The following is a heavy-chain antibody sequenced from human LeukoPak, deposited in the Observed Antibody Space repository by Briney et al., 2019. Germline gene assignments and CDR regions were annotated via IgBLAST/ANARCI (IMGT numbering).Heavy chain of an antibody. V-gene: IGHV4-31*11. CDR1: GDSISSGGYY. Sequence: SETLSLTCAVSGDSISSGGYYWSWIRQPPGKGLEWIGYIYYSGTTYYSSSLKSRATISVDTSKNQFSLKLTSVTAADTAVYYCTRTRSGYGEGYWGQGTLVTVSS. D-gene: IGHD5-12*01. CDR2: IYYSGTT. J-gene: IGHJ4*02. CDR3: TRTRSGYGEGY.